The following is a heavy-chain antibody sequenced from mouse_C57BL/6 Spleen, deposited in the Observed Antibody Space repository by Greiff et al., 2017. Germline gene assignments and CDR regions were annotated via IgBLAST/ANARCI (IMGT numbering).Heavy chain of an antibody. CDR3: TRLPYYARDY. V-gene: IGHV1-15*01. D-gene: IGHD5-5*01. CDR2: IDPETGGT. CDR1: GYTFTDYE. J-gene: IGHJ4*01. Sequence: VQLQQSGAELVRPGASVTLSCKASGYTFTDYEMHWVKQTPVPGLEWIGAIDPETGGTAYNQKFKGKAILTADKSSSTAYMELRSLTSEDSAVYYCTRLPYYARDYWGQGTSVTVSS.